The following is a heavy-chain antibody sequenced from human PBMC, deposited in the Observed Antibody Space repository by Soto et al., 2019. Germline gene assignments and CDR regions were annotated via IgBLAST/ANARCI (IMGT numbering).Heavy chain of an antibody. CDR2: IWYDGRNK. V-gene: IGHV3-33*01. CDR3: ARALYDDGDYVPLGVPPDY. D-gene: IGHD4-17*01. J-gene: IGHJ4*02. Sequence: QVQLVESGGGVVQPGRYLRLSCAAYGFTFSSYGMHWVRQAPGKGLEWVAVIWYDGRNKYYADSVKGRFTISRDNSKNTLYLQMNSRRAEDTVVYYCARALYDDGDYVPLGVPPDYGGQGTLVTVSS. CDR1: GFTFSSYG.